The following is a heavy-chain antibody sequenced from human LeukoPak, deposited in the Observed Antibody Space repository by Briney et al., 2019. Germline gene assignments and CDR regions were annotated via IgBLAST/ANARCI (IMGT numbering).Heavy chain of an antibody. CDR2: ISYDGSNK. CDR1: GFTFSSYA. J-gene: IGHJ4*02. D-gene: IGHD2-15*01. V-gene: IGHV3-30-3*01. Sequence: GRSLRLSCAASGFTFSSYAMHWVRQAPGKGLEWVAVISYDGSNKYYADSVKGRFTISRDNSKNTLYLQMNSLRAEDTAVYYCARGCSGGSCPFDYWGQGTLVTVSS. CDR3: ARGCSGGSCPFDY.